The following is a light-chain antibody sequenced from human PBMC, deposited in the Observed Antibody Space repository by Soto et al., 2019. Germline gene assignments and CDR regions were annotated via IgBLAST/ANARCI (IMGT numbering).Light chain of an antibody. J-gene: IGKJ5*01. CDR3: QQYNNWPPIT. V-gene: IGKV3D-15*01. CDR2: QTS. Sequence: IVMTQSPATLSLSPGERATLSWRASQRITTVAWYQKKPGQAPRLLIYQTSIRAAGIPARFSASGSGTELTLTISSLQSEDFAVYYCQQYNNWPPITFGQGTRLEIK. CDR1: QRITT.